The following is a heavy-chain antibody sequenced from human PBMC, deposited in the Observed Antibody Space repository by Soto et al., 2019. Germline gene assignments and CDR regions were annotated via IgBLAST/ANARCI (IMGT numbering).Heavy chain of an antibody. V-gene: IGHV1-46*03. CDR1: GCTFTSFY. CDR3: TRFVAAAGHDY. D-gene: IGHD6-13*01. J-gene: IGHJ4*02. Sequence: GASVKVSCKASGCTFTSFYMHWVRQAPGQGLEWMGLINPSGGSTTYAQKFQGRVTMTRDTSTSTVYMELSSLRSEDTAVYYCTRFVAAAGHDYWGQGTLVTVSS. CDR2: INPSGGST.